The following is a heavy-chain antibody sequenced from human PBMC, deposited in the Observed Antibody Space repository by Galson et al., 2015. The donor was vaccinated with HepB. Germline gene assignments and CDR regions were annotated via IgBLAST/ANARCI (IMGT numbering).Heavy chain of an antibody. J-gene: IGHJ5*02. CDR3: ARENGLELRRNWFDP. CDR1: GGTFSSYA. V-gene: IGHV1-69*10. D-gene: IGHD1-7*01. Sequence: SVKVSCKASGGTFSSYAISWVRQAPGQGLEWMGGIIPILGIANYAQKFQGRVTITADKSTSTAYMELSSLRSEDTAVYYCARENGLELRRNWFDPWGQGTLVTVSS. CDR2: IIPILGIA.